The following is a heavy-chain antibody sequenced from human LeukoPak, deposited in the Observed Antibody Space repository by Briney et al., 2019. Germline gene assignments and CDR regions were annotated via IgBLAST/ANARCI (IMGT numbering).Heavy chain of an antibody. D-gene: IGHD2-15*01. J-gene: IGHJ4*02. Sequence: GGSLRLSCAASGFTFDDYAVHWVRQAPGKGLEWVSGISWNSGSIGYADSVKGRFTISRDNAKNSLYLQMNSLRAEDTALYYCAKSPMDCSGGSCYYYFDYWGQGTLVTVSS. CDR3: AKSPMDCSGGSCYYYFDY. V-gene: IGHV3-9*01. CDR1: GFTFDDYA. CDR2: ISWNSGSI.